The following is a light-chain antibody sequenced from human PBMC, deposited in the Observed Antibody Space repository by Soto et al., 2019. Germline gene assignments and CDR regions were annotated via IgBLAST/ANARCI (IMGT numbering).Light chain of an antibody. CDR3: QQAKSFPLT. CDR1: QDISNY. Sequence: DIQMTQSPSSLSASVGDRVTITCQASQDISNYLNWYQQKPGKAPKLLIYGASSLQSGVPSRFSGSGSGTDFTLTIGSLQPEDFGIYYCQQAKSFPLTFGGGTKVDIK. V-gene: IGKV1-12*01. CDR2: GAS. J-gene: IGKJ4*01.